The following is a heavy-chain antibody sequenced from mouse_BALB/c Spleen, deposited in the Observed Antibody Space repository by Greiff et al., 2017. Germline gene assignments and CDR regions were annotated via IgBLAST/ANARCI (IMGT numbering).Heavy chain of an antibody. CDR3: ARNYPLYGSSYDYAMDY. J-gene: IGHJ3*01. V-gene: IGHV2-2*02. D-gene: IGHD1-1*01. CDR2: IWSGGST. CDR1: GFSLTSYG. Sequence: VQGVESGPGLVQPSQSLSITCTVSGFSLTSYGVHWVRQSPGKGLEWLGVIWSGGSTDYNAAFISRLSISKDNSKSQVFFKMNSLQANDTAIYYCARNYPLYGSSYDYAMDYWGQGTLVTVSA.